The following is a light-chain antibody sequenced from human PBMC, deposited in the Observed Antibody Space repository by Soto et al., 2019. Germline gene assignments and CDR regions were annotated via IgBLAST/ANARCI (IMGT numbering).Light chain of an antibody. CDR1: QSIDNW. V-gene: IGKV1-5*03. CDR3: QQYYTMYT. J-gene: IGKJ2*01. Sequence: DIQMTQYPSTLSASVGDRVTITCRASQSIDNWLAWYQEKPGKAPKLLIYKTSTLASGVPSRFSGSASGTECTLTISSLQPDDFATYYCQQYYTMYTFGRGTRLEI. CDR2: KTS.